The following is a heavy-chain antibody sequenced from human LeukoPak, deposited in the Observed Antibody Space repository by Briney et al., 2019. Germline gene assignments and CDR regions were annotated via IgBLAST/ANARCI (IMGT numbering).Heavy chain of an antibody. Sequence: SETLSLTCTVSGGSISSGGYYWSWIRQHPGKGLEWIGYIYYSGSTYYNPSLKSRVTISVDTSKNQFSLKLSSVTAADTAVYYCARGDYCGGACYPDDGWFDPWGQGTLVTVSS. V-gene: IGHV4-31*03. J-gene: IGHJ5*02. CDR3: ARGDYCGGACYPDDGWFDP. CDR1: GGSISSGGYY. CDR2: IYYSGST. D-gene: IGHD2-21*02.